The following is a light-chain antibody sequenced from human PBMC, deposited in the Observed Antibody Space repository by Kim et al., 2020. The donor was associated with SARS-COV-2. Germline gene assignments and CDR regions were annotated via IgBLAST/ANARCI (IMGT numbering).Light chain of an antibody. V-gene: IGKV1-39*01. J-gene: IGKJ3*01. CDR2: DAN. CDR1: QSIRSN. Sequence: ASVVERITLTCRASQSIRSNLNWFQQKPGKAPKLLIYDANNLQSGVTSRYSGRGSGTEFTLTIRSLQPEDFATYYCQQSYNSPTTFGPGTKVDIK. CDR3: QQSYNSPTT.